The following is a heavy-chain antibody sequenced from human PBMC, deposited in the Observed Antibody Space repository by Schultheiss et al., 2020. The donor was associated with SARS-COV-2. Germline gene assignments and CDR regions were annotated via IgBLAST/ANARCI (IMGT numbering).Heavy chain of an antibody. J-gene: IGHJ3*02. V-gene: IGHV4-34*01. CDR2: INHSGST. D-gene: IGHD1-26*01. CDR1: GGSFSGYY. Sequence: SETLSLTCAVYGGSFSGYYWGWIRQPPGKGLEWIGEINHSGSTNYNPSLKSRVTISVDTSKNQFSLKLSSVTAADTAVYYCAREGGSYLADAFDIWGQGTMVTVSS. CDR3: AREGGSYLADAFDI.